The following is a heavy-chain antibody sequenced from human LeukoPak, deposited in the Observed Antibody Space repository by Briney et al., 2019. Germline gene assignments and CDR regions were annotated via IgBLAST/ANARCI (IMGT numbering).Heavy chain of an antibody. CDR2: FRNKANNHIT. CDR3: ARPFGGSYSGGFDY. Sequence: GGSLRLSCAASGFTFTSYSMNWVRQAPGKGLEWVGRFRNKANNHITDYAASVKGRFTISRDDSKNSLFLQMHSLKTEDTAVYYCARPFGGSYSGGFDYWGQGTLVTVSS. D-gene: IGHD1-26*01. V-gene: IGHV3-72*01. J-gene: IGHJ4*02. CDR1: GFTFTSYS.